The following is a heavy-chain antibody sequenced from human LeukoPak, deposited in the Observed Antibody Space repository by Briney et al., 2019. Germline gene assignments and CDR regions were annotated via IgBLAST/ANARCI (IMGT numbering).Heavy chain of an antibody. V-gene: IGHV3-66*01. J-gene: IGHJ6*02. CDR1: GFTVSANY. CDR2: IYSGGST. Sequence: GGSLRLSCAASGFTVSANYMSWVRQAPGKGLEWVSLIYSGGSTYYADSVKGRFTISRDNSKNTLYLQMNSLRAEDTAPYFCARDLYYYGMDVWGQGTTVTVSS. CDR3: ARDLYYYGMDV.